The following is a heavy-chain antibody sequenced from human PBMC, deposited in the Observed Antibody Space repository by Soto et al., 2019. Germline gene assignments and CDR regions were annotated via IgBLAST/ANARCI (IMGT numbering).Heavy chain of an antibody. J-gene: IGHJ2*01. CDR1: GFTFDDYA. V-gene: IGHV3-9*01. CDR2: ISWNSGSI. CDR3: AKDSPGKRYFDL. D-gene: IGHD1-1*01. Sequence: EVQLVESGGGLVQPGRSLRLSCAASGFTFDDYAMHWVRQAPGKGLEWVSGISWNSGSIGYADSVKGRFTIFRDNAKNSLYLQMNSLRAEDTALYSCAKDSPGKRYFDLWGRGTLVTVSS.